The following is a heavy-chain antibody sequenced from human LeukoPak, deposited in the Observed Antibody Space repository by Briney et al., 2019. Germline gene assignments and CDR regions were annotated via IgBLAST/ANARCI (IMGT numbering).Heavy chain of an antibody. Sequence: ASVKVSCKASGYTFTGYYMHWVRQAPGQGLEWMGRINPNSGGTNYAQKFQGRVTMTRDTSISTAYMELSRLRSDDTAVYYCARGPRRSSGWYAYWRRGALVSVSS. CDR1: GYTFTGYY. CDR3: ARGPRRSSGWYAY. D-gene: IGHD6-19*01. J-gene: IGHJ4*02. V-gene: IGHV1-2*06. CDR2: INPNSGGT.